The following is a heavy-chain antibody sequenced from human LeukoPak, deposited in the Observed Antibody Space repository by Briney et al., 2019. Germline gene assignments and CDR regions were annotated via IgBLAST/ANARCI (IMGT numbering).Heavy chain of an antibody. D-gene: IGHD3-3*01. J-gene: IGHJ4*02. V-gene: IGHV4-61*02. CDR2: IYTSGIT. Sequence: SQTLSLXCTVSGGSISSGSYYWSWIRQPAGKGLEWIGRIYTSGITNYNPSLKSRVTISVDTSKNQFSLKLSSVTAADTAVYYCARERYYDFWSGPIDYWGQGTLVTVSS. CDR3: ARERYYDFWSGPIDY. CDR1: GGSISSGSYY.